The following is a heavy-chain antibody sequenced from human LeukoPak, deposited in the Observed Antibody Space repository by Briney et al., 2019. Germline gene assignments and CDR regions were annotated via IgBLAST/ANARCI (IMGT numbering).Heavy chain of an antibody. V-gene: IGHV1-2*02. J-gene: IGHJ4*02. Sequence: GASVRVSCKASGYTFTGYYMHWVRQAPGQGLEWMGWINPNSGGTNYAQKFQGRVTMTRDTSISTAYMELSRLRSDDTAVYYCVRVFSGSPPASDYWGQGTLVTVSS. CDR3: VRVFSGSPPASDY. CDR2: INPNSGGT. D-gene: IGHD1-26*01. CDR1: GYTFTGYY.